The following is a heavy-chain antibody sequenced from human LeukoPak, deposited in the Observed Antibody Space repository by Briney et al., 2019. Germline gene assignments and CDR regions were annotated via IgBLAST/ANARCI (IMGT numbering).Heavy chain of an antibody. J-gene: IGHJ4*02. Sequence: SETLSLTCTASGASVSGGNSYWTWIRQPPGKGLEWIGNIHNSGSTKYNPSLKSRVTISLDTSKNQFSLRLSSVTAADTTVYYCARDYHGSNWYYFDYWGQGSLVAVS. CDR3: ARDYHGSNWYYFDY. CDR2: IHNSGST. CDR1: GASVSGGNSY. V-gene: IGHV4-61*01. D-gene: IGHD6-13*01.